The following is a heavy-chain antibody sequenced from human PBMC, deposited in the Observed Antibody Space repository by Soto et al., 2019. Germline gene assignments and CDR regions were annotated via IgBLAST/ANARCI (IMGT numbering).Heavy chain of an antibody. CDR1: GGSISSGGYY. CDR2: IYYSGST. V-gene: IGHV4-31*03. J-gene: IGHJ5*02. Sequence: SETLSLTCTVSGGSISSGGYYWSWIRQHPGKGLEWIEYIYYSGSTYYNPSLKSRVTISVDTSKNQFSLKLSSVTAADTAVYYCARDGEEYSSSSNNWFDPWGQGTLVTVSS. CDR3: ARDGEEYSSSSNNWFDP. D-gene: IGHD6-6*01.